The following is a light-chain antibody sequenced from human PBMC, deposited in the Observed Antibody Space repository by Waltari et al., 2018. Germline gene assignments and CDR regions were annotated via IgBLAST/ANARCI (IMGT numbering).Light chain of an antibody. J-gene: IGKJ1*01. V-gene: IGKV3-15*01. Sequence: DIVMTQSPATLSVSPGERATLSCRASQSIGSNLAWYQHKPGKAPRSLIYGASTRATGIPARFSGSGSGTEFTLTISSLQSADFAVYYCQQYNNWPETFGQGTKVEIK. CDR3: QQYNNWPET. CDR1: QSIGSN. CDR2: GAS.